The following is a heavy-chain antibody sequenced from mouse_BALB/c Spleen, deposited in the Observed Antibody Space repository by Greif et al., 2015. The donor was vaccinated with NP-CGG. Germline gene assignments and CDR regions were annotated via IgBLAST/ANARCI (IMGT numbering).Heavy chain of an antibody. CDR3: NAVEYDFDY. CDR2: IDPENGDT. CDR1: GFNIKDYY. V-gene: IGHV14-4*02. Sequence: VQLQQSGAELVRSGASVKLSCTASGFNIKDYYMHWVKQRPEQGLEWIGWIDPENGDTEYAPKFQGKATMTADTSSNTAYLQLSSLTSEDTAVYYCNAVEYDFDYWGQGTALTVSS. J-gene: IGHJ2*01. D-gene: IGHD5-1*01.